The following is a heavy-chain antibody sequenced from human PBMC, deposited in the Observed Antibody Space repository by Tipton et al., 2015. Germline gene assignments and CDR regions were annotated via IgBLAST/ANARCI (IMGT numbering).Heavy chain of an antibody. J-gene: IGHJ4*02. CDR1: GFTFSSFG. CDR2: IWFDGSEE. D-gene: IGHD3-22*01. CDR3: AARDDYFDSSGHRVGIDY. V-gene: IGHV3-33*03. Sequence: SLRLSCAASGFTFSSFGMHRVRQAPGKGLEWVAVIWFDGSEEYYADSVRGRFSISRDNSKNTLYLDMNRLRAEDTAVYYCAARDDYFDSSGHRVGIDYWGQGTLVTVSS.